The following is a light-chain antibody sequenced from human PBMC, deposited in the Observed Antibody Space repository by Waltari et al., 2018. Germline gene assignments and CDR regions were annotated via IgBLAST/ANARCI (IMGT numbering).Light chain of an antibody. CDR3: AAYTSANTVV. CDR1: SSDIGFYNF. V-gene: IGLV2-14*01. Sequence: QSALTQPASVSGSPGQSITISCAGTSSDIGFYNFVSWYQQHPGKAPKPMIYDVARWPSGVSHRFSGSKSGNTASLTISGLQAEDEADYYCAAYTSANTVVFGGGTKVTVL. J-gene: IGLJ2*01. CDR2: DVA.